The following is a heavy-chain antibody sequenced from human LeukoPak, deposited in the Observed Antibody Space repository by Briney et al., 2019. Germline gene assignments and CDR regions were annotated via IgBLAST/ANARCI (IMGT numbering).Heavy chain of an antibody. Sequence: SQTLSLTCTVSGGSISSGSYYWSWIRQPAGKGLEWIGRIYTSGSTNYNPSLKSRVTIPVDTSKNQFSLKLSSVTAAGTVVYYCARDYRWFDPWGQGDLVTVSS. D-gene: IGHD1-14*01. J-gene: IGHJ5*02. CDR3: ARDYRWFDP. V-gene: IGHV4-61*02. CDR2: IYTSGST. CDR1: GGSISSGSYY.